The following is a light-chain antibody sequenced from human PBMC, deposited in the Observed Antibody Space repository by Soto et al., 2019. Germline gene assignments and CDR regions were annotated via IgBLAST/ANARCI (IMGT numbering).Light chain of an antibody. Sequence: QSVVTQPRSVSGSPGHSVTISCTGTSSDVGGYNYVSWYQQHPGKAPKLMIYDVSKRPSGVPDRFSGSKSGNTASLTISGLQAEDEADYYCCSYAGSYTFPYVFGTGTKVTVL. CDR2: DVS. CDR3: CSYAGSYTFPYV. CDR1: SSDVGGYNY. J-gene: IGLJ1*01. V-gene: IGLV2-11*01.